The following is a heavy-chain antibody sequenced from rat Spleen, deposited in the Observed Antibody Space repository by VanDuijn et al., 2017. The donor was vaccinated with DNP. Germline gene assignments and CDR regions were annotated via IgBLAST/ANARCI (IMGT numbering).Heavy chain of an antibody. CDR2: ISYSGST. D-gene: IGHD3-3*01. CDR3: ARYGSVALDY. CDR1: GSSITSNY. Sequence: EIQLQESGPGLVRPSQSLSLSCSVTGSSITSNYWAWIRKFPGNNMEWIGHISYSGSTGYNPSLKSRISITRDTSKNQFFLQLNSVTTEDTATYYCARYGSVALDYWGQGVMVTVSS. J-gene: IGHJ2*01. V-gene: IGHV3-1*01.